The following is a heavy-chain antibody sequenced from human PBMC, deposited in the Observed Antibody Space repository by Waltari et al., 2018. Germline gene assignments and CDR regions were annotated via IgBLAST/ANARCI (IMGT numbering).Heavy chain of an antibody. CDR2: ITWNSDNV. CDR3: ARDTGEYRVLDY. D-gene: IGHD4-17*01. Sequence: EVQLVESGGGLVQPGGSLRLSCAASGFNFDDYSMHWVRQFPGKSVYWVSGITWNSDNVDYVASWRCPFSISSDNAKNSLFLTMNSLKPEDTALYYCARDTGEYRVLDYWGQATLVTVSS. CDR1: GFNFDDYS. J-gene: IGHJ4*02. V-gene: IGHV3-9*01.